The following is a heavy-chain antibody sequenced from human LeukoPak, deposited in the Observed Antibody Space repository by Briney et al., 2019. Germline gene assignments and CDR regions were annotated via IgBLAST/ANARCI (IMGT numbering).Heavy chain of an antibody. CDR1: GFTFSSYT. D-gene: IGHD3-10*01. CDR2: ISGSGDRT. V-gene: IGHV3-23*01. J-gene: IGHJ4*02. Sequence: GCSLRVSYTASGFTFSSYTMSWVGQAPGKGLEWVSVISGSGDRTYYADSVKGRFTISRDNSKKTLYLQMNSLRAEDTAVYYCARAPMVRGGDYFDYWGQGTLVSVSS. CDR3: ARAPMVRGGDYFDY.